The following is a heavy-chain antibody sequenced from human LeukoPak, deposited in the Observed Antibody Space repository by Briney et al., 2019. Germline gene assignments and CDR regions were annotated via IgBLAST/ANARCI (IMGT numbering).Heavy chain of an antibody. Sequence: ASVKVSCKASGYTFTGYYMHWVRQAPGQGLEWMGWINPNSGGTNYAQKFQGRVTMTRDTSISTAYMELSRLRSDDTAVYYCARVLGWQLWLLAEFDPWGQGTLVTVSS. CDR2: INPNSGGT. V-gene: IGHV1-2*02. D-gene: IGHD5-18*01. CDR1: GYTFTGYY. CDR3: ARVLGWQLWLLAEFDP. J-gene: IGHJ5*02.